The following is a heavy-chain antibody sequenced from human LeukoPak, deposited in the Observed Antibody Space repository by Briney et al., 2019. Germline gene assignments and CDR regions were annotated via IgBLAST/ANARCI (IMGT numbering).Heavy chain of an antibody. D-gene: IGHD5-24*01. Sequence: ASVKVSCKASGYTFTDYYLHWVRQAPGQGLEWMEWINPTTGSAGFAQKFQGRVTMTRDSSISTAYMELSRLTSDDTAVFYCARGSLEMSTIAYLDYWGQGTLVTVSS. CDR2: INPTTGSA. CDR3: ARGSLEMSTIAYLDY. V-gene: IGHV1-2*02. CDR1: GYTFTDYY. J-gene: IGHJ4*02.